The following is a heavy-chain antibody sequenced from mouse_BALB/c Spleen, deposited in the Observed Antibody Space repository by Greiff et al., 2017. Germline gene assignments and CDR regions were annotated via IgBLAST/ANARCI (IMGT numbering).Heavy chain of an antibody. V-gene: IGHV1-7*01. CDR2: INPSTGYT. J-gene: IGHJ1*01. CDR1: GYTFTSYW. Sequence: VKLQQSGAELAKPGASVKMSCKASGYTFTSYWMHWVKQRPGQGLEWIGYINPSTGYTEYNQKFKDKATLTADKSSSTAYMQLSSLTSEDSAVYYCARSSPHGYFDVWGGTTVTVSS. CDR3: ARSSPHGYFDV.